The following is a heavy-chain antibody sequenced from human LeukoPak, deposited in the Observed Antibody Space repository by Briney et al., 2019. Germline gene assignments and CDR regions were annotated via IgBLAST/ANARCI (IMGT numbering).Heavy chain of an antibody. D-gene: IGHD6-19*01. CDR3: AKGSGSGWYGWFDP. V-gene: IGHV3-23*01. CDR1: RFTFSGYA. CDR2: IDASGVNT. Sequence: GGSLRLSCAASRFTFSGYAMYWVRQAPGKGLEWVSCIDASGVNTYYADSVKGRIPISRDNSRNTLYLQMNSLRAEDTAVYYCAKGSGSGWYGWFDPWGQGTLVTVSS. J-gene: IGHJ5*02.